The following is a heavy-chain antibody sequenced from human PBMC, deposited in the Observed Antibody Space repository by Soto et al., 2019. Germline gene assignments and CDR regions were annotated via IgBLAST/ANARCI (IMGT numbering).Heavy chain of an antibody. CDR2: IYWDDSK. CDR3: AKKGGGDYVLGY. Sequence: QITLKESGPTLVKPTQTLTLTCTFSGFSLSTNGVGVGWIRQPPGKALEWLALIYWDDSKHYSPSLKSRLTITQDTSRKQVVLTMTNMDPVDTATYYCAKKGGGDYVLGYWGQGTLVTVSS. CDR1: GFSLSTNGVG. V-gene: IGHV2-5*02. D-gene: IGHD4-17*01. J-gene: IGHJ4*02.